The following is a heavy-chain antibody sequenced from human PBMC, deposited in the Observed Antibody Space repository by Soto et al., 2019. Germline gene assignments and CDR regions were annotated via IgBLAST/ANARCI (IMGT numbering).Heavy chain of an antibody. J-gene: IGHJ1*01. D-gene: IGHD6-6*01. Sequence: SETLSLTCTVSGGSIRSYYWSWIRQPPGKGLEWIGYIYYSGSTNYNPSLKSRFTISVDTSKNQFSLKLSSVTAADTAVYYCARELYSSSSIYFQHWGQGTLVTVSS. V-gene: IGHV4-59*01. CDR3: ARELYSSSSIYFQH. CDR1: GGSIRSYY. CDR2: IYYSGST.